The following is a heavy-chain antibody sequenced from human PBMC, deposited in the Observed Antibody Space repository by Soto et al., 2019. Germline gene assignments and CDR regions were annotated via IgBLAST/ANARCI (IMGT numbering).Heavy chain of an antibody. CDR2: INPYNGNT. Sequence: QVQLVQSGAEVKKPGASVKVSCKASGYTVTSYGISWVRQAPGQGLEWRGWINPYNGNTNYAQNLQGRGTITTDTSASTAYKELMSLSSDDTAVYYCARDWFGVDYWGQGTLVTVSS. V-gene: IGHV1-18*01. J-gene: IGHJ4*02. CDR3: ARDWFGVDY. CDR1: GYTVTSYG. D-gene: IGHD3-16*01.